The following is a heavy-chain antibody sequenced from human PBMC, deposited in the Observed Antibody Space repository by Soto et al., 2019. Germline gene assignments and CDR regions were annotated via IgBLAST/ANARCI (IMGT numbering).Heavy chain of an antibody. Sequence: GGSLRLSCAASGFTFSSYEMNWVRQAPGKGLEWVSYISSSGSTIYYADSVKGRFTISRDNAKNSLYLQMNSLRAEDTAVYYCARDAGYYGSGSGGDYWGQGTLVTVSS. J-gene: IGHJ4*02. CDR2: ISSSGSTI. CDR3: ARDAGYYGSGSGGDY. V-gene: IGHV3-48*03. CDR1: GFTFSSYE. D-gene: IGHD3-10*01.